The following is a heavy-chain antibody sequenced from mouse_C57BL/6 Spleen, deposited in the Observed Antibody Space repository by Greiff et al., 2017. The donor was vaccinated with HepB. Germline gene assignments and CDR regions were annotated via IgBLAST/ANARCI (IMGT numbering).Heavy chain of an antibody. CDR2: IRLKSDNYAT. CDR1: GFTFSNYW. V-gene: IGHV6-3*01. CDR3: TVPFYSNYDWFAY. J-gene: IGHJ3*01. Sequence: EVKVEESGGGLVQPGGSMKLSCVASGFTFSNYWMNWVRQSPEKGLEWVAQIRLKSDNYATHYAESVKGRFTISRDDSKSSVYLQMNNLRAEDTGIYYCTVPFYSNYDWFAYWGQGTLVTVSA. D-gene: IGHD2-5*01.